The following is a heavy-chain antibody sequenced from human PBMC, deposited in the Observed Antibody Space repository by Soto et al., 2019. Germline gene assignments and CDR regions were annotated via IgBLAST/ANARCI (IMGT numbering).Heavy chain of an antibody. CDR1: GYTFTSYG. CDR2: ISAYNGNT. Sequence: ASVKVSCKASGYTFTSYGISWVRQAPGQGLEWMGWISAYNGNTNYAQKLQGRVTMTTDTSTSTAYMELRSLRSDDTAVYYCARDGINFRGAPDDAIDIWGQGTMVTVSS. V-gene: IGHV1-18*04. CDR3: ARDGINFRGAPDDAIDI. J-gene: IGHJ3*02. D-gene: IGHD3-10*01.